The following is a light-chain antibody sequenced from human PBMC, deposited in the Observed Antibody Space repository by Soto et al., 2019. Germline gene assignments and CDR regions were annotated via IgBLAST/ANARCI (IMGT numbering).Light chain of an antibody. CDR2: AAS. Sequence: MIQSASTRSASVEDRVTITCRASQSISTWLAWYQQKPGKAPKLLIYAASTLQSGVPSRFSGSGSGTDFTLTISSLQPEDFATYYCQQLFDSPITFGQGTRLEIK. CDR1: QSISTW. J-gene: IGKJ5*01. CDR3: QQLFDSPIT. V-gene: IGKV1-5*01.